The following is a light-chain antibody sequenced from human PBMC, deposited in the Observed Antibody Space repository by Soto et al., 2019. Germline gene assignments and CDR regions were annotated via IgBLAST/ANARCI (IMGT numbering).Light chain of an antibody. V-gene: IGKV3-20*01. CDR2: GAS. CDR1: QSVSSSY. CDR3: QEYGSAPFT. J-gene: IGKJ3*01. Sequence: EIVLPQSPGTLSLSPGERATLSCRASQSVSSSYLAWYQQNPGQAPRLRIDGASSRDTGIPDRFSGSGSGTDFTLTISRLEREDFAVYYCQEYGSAPFTFGPWTKVYIK.